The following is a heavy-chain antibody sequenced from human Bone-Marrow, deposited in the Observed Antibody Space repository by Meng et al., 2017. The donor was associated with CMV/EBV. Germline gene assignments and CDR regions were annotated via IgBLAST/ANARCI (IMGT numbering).Heavy chain of an antibody. CDR1: GGSISSGDYY. V-gene: IGHV4-30-4*08. J-gene: IGHJ6*02. D-gene: IGHD2-2*02. CDR3: ASEGKGTSYRGYYYYYGMDV. Sequence: LRLSCTVSGGSISSGDYYWSWIRQPPGKGLEWIGYIYYSGSTYYHPSLKSRVTISVDTSKNQFSLKLSSVTAADTAVYYCASEGKGTSYRGYYYYYGMDVWGQGNTV. CDR2: IYYSGST.